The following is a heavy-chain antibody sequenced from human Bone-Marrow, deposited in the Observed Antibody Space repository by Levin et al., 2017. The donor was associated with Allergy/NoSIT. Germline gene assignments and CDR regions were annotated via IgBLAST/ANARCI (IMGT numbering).Heavy chain of an antibody. Sequence: SETLSLTCSVSGGSVSSTSYYWGWIRQPPGTGLEYIGSISYSGTTYYNPSLKSRVTISLDTSKSQFSLQLTSVTAADSALYYCARDKGHTGFLDYWGQGTLVTVSS. CDR2: ISYSGTT. CDR1: GGSVSSTSYY. V-gene: IGHV4-39*07. CDR3: ARDKGHTGFLDY. D-gene: IGHD3-10*01. J-gene: IGHJ4*02.